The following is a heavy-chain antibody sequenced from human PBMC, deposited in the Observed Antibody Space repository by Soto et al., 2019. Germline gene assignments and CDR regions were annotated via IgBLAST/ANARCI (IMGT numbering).Heavy chain of an antibody. CDR3: ARGLSNTAMVYYFDY. J-gene: IGHJ4*02. V-gene: IGHV4-59*01. D-gene: IGHD5-18*01. Sequence: SETLSLTCTVSGGSISSYYWSWIRQPPGKGLEWIGYIYYSGSTNYNPSLKSRVTISVDTSKNQFSLKLSSVTAADTAVYYCARGLSNTAMVYYFDYWGQGTLVPSPQ. CDR1: GGSISSYY. CDR2: IYYSGST.